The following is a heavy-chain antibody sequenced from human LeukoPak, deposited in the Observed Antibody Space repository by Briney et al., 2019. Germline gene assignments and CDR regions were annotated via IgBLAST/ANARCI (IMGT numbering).Heavy chain of an antibody. J-gene: IGHJ6*04. CDR2: ISSSGSTI. CDR3: AELGITMIGGV. Sequence: QPGGSLRLSCAASGFTFSSYEMNWVRQAPGKGLERVSHISSSGSTIYYADSVKGRFTISRDNAKNSLYLQMNSLRAEDTAVYYCAELGITMIGGVWGKGTTVTISS. CDR1: GFTFSSYE. V-gene: IGHV3-48*03. D-gene: IGHD3-10*02.